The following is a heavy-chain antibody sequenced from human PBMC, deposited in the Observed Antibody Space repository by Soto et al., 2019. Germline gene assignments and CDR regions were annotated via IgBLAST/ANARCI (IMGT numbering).Heavy chain of an antibody. V-gene: IGHV3-74*01. D-gene: IGHD2-15*01. J-gene: IGHJ4*02. CDR3: ARTSLVVPAATREDY. CDR1: GFTFSSYW. Sequence: EVQLVESGGGLVQPGGSLRLSCAASGFTFSSYWMHWVRQAPGKGLVWVSRINSDGSSTSYADSVKGRFTISRDNANNTVYLQMNSLRAEDTAVYYCARTSLVVPAATREDYWGQGTLVTVSS. CDR2: INSDGSST.